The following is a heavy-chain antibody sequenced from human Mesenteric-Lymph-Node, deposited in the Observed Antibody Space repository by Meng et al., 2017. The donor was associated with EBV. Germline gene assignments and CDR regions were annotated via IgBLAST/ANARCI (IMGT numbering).Heavy chain of an antibody. CDR3: ATLGSFASSIDP. CDR2: VNHGGAT. V-gene: IGHV4-34*02. J-gene: IGHJ5*02. D-gene: IGHD3-16*01. CDR1: GASFSDYY. Sequence: QVKLQQGGAGLLKPSEARSLTCAFYGASFSDYYWTWIRQPPGKGLEWIGEVNHGGATIYNPSLESRVTISIDTSKNQFSLKVTSVTAADTAVYFCATLGSFASSIDPWGQGTLVTVSS.